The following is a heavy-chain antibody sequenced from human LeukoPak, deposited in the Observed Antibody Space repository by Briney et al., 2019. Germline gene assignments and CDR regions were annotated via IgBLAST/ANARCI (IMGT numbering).Heavy chain of an antibody. CDR1: GYTFTSYG. D-gene: IGHD3-10*01. J-gene: IGHJ3*02. CDR2: ISAYNGNT. CDR3: ARDLRANYYGSGSSPDDAFDI. Sequence: ASVKVSCKASGYTFTSYGISWVRQAPGQGLEWMGWISAYNGNTNYAQKLQGRVTMTTDTSTSTAYMELRSLRSDDTAVYHCARDLRANYYGSGSSPDDAFDIWGQGTMVTVSS. V-gene: IGHV1-18*01.